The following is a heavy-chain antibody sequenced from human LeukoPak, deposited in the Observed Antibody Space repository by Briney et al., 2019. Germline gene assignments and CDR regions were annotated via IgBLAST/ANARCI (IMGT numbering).Heavy chain of an antibody. V-gene: IGHV3-23*05. Sequence: GGSLRLSCAASGFTFSRNAMNWVRQAPGKGLEWVSTFKTKYHQVYYAESVRGRFTISTDNSRNTVFLQMNSLRADDTALYYCARSVPDYTRFDYWGQGALVTVSS. J-gene: IGHJ4*02. D-gene: IGHD4-11*01. CDR2: FKTKYHQV. CDR1: GFTFSRNA. CDR3: ARSVPDYTRFDY.